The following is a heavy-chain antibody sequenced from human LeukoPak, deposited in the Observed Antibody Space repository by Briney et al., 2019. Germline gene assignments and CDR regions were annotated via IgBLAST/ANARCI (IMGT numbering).Heavy chain of an antibody. CDR1: GFTFSSYA. J-gene: IGHJ4*02. V-gene: IGHV3-30*04. Sequence: GGSLRLSCAASGFTFSSYAMHWVRQAPGKGLEWVAVISYDGSNKYYADSVKGRFTISRDNSKNTLYLQMDSLRAEDTAVYYCARGRPHFDYWGQGTLVTVSS. D-gene: IGHD6-25*01. CDR2: ISYDGSNK. CDR3: ARGRPHFDY.